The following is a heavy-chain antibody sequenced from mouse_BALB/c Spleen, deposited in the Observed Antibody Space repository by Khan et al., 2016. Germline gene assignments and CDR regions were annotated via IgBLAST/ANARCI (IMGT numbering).Heavy chain of an antibody. J-gene: IGHJ2*01. CDR2: ISYSGST. V-gene: IGHV3-2*02. Sequence: EVQLQESGPGLVKPSQSLSLTCTVTGYSITSGYGWNWIRQFPGNKLEWTGYISYSGSTNYTPSLKSRISITRDTSKNQFFLQLNSVTTEDTATXYCARTDRTKYWGQGTTLTVSS. CDR3: ARTDRTKY. CDR1: GYSITSGYG.